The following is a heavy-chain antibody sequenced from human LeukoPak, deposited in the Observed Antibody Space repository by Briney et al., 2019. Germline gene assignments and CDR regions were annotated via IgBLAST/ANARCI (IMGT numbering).Heavy chain of an antibody. Sequence: GGSLRLSCAASGFTFSSYSMTWVRQAPGKGLEWVSSISSSSTYIYYADSVKGRFTISRDNAKNSLYLQMNSLRAEDTAVYYCARVGGSSSRYFDYWGQGTLVTVSS. D-gene: IGHD6-6*01. CDR1: GFTFSSYS. CDR2: ISSSSTYI. J-gene: IGHJ4*02. V-gene: IGHV3-21*01. CDR3: ARVGGSSSRYFDY.